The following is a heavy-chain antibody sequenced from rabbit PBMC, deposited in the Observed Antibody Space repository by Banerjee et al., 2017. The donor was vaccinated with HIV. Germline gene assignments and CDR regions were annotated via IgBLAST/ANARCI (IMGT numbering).Heavy chain of an antibody. CDR2: IGAGSNSA. V-gene: IGHV1S45*01. CDR3: ARDAGYAGSNL. Sequence: QEQLVESGGGLVQPEGSLTLTCKASGFDFSSSYYMCWGRQAPGKGLEWIACIGAGSNSAYYATWAKGRFTISKTSSTTVTLQMTSLTAADTATYFCARDAGYAGSNLWGQGTLVTVS. D-gene: IGHD4-2*01. J-gene: IGHJ4*01. CDR1: GFDFSSSYY.